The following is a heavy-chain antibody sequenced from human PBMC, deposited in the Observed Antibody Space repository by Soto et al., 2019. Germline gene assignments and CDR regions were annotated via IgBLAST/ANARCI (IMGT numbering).Heavy chain of an antibody. J-gene: IGHJ6*02. CDR1: DDTFTTYG. Sequence: GASVKVSCKGSDDTFTTYGISWVRQAPGQGLDWMGWINAYNGNTNYSQKFQGRVTITRDTSASTAYMELSSLRSEDTAVYYCAVTQKTYYYYYGMDVWGQGTTVTVSS. V-gene: IGHV1-18*01. D-gene: IGHD2-21*02. CDR3: AVTQKTYYYYYGMDV. CDR2: INAYNGNT.